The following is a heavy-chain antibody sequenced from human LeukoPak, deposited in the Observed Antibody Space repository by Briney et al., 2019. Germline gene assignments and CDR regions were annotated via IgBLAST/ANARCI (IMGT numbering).Heavy chain of an antibody. CDR2: INYGGDTT. CDR1: EFTFSTYA. J-gene: IGHJ4*02. CDR3: AKQAWSSGYFYFLPFDY. Sequence: GGSLRLSCAGSEFTFSTYAMSWVRQAPGRGLEWVASINYGGDTTYYADSVKGRFTISRDNSKNTLYLQMNRLRAEDTAVYYCAKQAWSSGYFYFLPFDYSGQGTLVTVSS. V-gene: IGHV3-23*01. D-gene: IGHD3-22*01.